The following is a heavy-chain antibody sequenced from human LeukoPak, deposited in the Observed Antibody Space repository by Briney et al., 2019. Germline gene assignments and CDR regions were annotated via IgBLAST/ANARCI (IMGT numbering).Heavy chain of an antibody. CDR1: GFTFSSYG. J-gene: IGHJ4*02. CDR3: AKGPGFYFDY. V-gene: IGHV3-30*02. Sequence: GESLKISCAVSGFTFSSYGMHWVRQAPGKGLEWVAFIRYDGSDKYYADSVKGRFTISRDNSKNTLYLQMNSLRAEDTAVYDCAKGPGFYFDYWGQGTLVTVSS. CDR2: IRYDGSDK.